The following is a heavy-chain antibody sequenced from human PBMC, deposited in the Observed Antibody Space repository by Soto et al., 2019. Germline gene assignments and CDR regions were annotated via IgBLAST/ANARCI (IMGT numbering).Heavy chain of an antibody. J-gene: IGHJ4*02. CDR2: IYWNDDK. CDR3: AHRPSGWYLFDY. CDR1: GFSFSTSGLG. V-gene: IGHV2-5*01. Sequence: QITLKESGPTLVRPTQTLTLTCTFSGFSFSTSGLGVGWIRQPPGKALEWLALIYWNDDKRYSPSLKARLTITKDTSKNQVVLTMTNMDPVDTATYYCAHRPSGWYLFDYWGQGTLVTVSS. D-gene: IGHD6-19*01.